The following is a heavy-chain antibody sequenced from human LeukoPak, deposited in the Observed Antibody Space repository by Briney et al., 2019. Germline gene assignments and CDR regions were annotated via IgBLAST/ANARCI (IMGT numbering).Heavy chain of an antibody. J-gene: IGHJ6*03. Sequence: SETLSLTRTVSGGSISSSSYYWGWIRQPPGKGLEWIGSIYYSGSTYYNPSLKSRVTISVDTSKNQFSLKLSSVTAADTAVYYCARTAILTGYHISGSYYYMDVWGKGTTVTISS. CDR1: GGSISSSSYY. D-gene: IGHD3-9*01. CDR3: ARTAILTGYHISGSYYYMDV. CDR2: IYYSGST. V-gene: IGHV4-39*07.